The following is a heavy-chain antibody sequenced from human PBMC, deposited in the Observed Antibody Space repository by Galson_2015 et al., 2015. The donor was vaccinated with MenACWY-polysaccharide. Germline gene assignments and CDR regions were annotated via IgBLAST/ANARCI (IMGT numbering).Heavy chain of an antibody. CDR2: ISHGGST. CDR1: GASISRSDW. Sequence: ETLSLTCAVSGASISRSDWWNWVRHPPGKGLEGIGEISHGGSTNYNPSLKSRVTLSLDKSKNQFSLKMSSVTAADTAVYYCARKFDSWGQGILVIVPS. J-gene: IGHJ4*02. CDR3: ARKFDS. V-gene: IGHV4-4*02.